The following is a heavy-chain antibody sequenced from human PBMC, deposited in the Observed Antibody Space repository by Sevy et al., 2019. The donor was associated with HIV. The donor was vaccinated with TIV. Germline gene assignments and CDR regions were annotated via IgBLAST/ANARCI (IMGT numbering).Heavy chain of an antibody. V-gene: IGHV3-43D*03. D-gene: IGHD1-1*01. CDR3: AKDIGGYRKYYYYYGMDV. CDR2: ISWDGGST. J-gene: IGHJ6*02. CDR1: GFTFDDYA. Sequence: GGSLRLSCAASGFTFDDYAMHWVRQAPGKGLEWVSLISWDGGSTYYADSVKGRFTISRDNSKNSLYLQMNSLRADDTALYYCAKDIGGYRKYYYYYGMDVWGQGTTVTVSS.